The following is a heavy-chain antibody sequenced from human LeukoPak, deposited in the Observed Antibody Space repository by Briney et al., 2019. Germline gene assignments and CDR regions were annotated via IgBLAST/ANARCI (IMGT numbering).Heavy chain of an antibody. CDR1: GYTFTGCY. D-gene: IGHD2/OR15-2a*01. J-gene: IGHJ6*02. V-gene: IGHV1-2*02. Sequence: GASVKVSCKASGYTFTGCYMHWVRQAPGQGLEWMGWINPNSGGTNYAQKFQGRVTMTRDTSISTAYMELSRLRSDDTAVYYCARVSRTDDYYYGMDVWGQGTTVTVSS. CDR2: INPNSGGT. CDR3: ARVSRTDDYYYGMDV.